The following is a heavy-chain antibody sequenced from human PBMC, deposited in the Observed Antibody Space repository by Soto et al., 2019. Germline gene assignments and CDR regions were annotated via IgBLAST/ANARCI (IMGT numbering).Heavy chain of an antibody. CDR1: GYTFTNFG. CDR3: AKARTPIDY. CDR2: ISAYNGNT. J-gene: IGHJ4*02. V-gene: IGHV1-18*01. D-gene: IGHD2-15*01. Sequence: QVQLVQSGAEVKKPGSSVKVSCKASGYTFTNFGISWVRQAPRQGLEWMGWISAYNGNTNYAEKFQGRVTMTPDTSTRKANMEMRSLRIDDTAVYYCAKARTPIDYWGQGILVTVSS.